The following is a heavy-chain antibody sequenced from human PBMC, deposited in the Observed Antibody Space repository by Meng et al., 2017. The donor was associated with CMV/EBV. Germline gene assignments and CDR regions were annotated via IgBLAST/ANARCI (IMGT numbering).Heavy chain of an antibody. D-gene: IGHD2-15*01. V-gene: IGHV4-34*01. J-gene: IGHJ3*02. CDR1: GGSFSGYY. Sequence: GSLRLSCAVYGGSFSGYYWSWIRQPPGKGLEWIGEINHSGSTNYNPSLKSRVTISVDTSKNQFSLKLSSVTAADTAVYYCARLLLAGDAFDIWGQGTMVTVSS. CDR3: ARLLLAGDAFDI. CDR2: INHSGST.